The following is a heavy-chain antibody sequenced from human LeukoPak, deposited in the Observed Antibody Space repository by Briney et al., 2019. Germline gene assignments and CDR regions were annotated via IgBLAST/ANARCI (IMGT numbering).Heavy chain of an antibody. CDR2: ISGSGDST. V-gene: IGHV3-23*01. Sequence: KPGGYLRLSCAASGFTFSNYAMRWVRQAPGKGLEWVSGISGSGDSTYYADSVKGRFTISRDNSKNTLYLQMNSLRAEDTAVYYCARRSGIAVAGAFDYWGQGTLVTVSS. CDR1: GFTFSNYA. CDR3: ARRSGIAVAGAFDY. J-gene: IGHJ4*02. D-gene: IGHD6-19*01.